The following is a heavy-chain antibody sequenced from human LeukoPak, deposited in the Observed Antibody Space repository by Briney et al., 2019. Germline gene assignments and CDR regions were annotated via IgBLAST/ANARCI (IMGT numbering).Heavy chain of an antibody. Sequence: GGPLRLSCAASGFTFNKYAVHWVRQAPGKGLEWVAVVSYLGNDKFYADSVKGRFTISKDNSNNTVYLEINSLRSEDTAVYYCARPLERRLIHYFDFWGPGTLVTVSS. D-gene: IGHD6-25*01. V-gene: IGHV3-30-3*01. CDR1: GFTFNKYA. CDR2: VSYLGNDK. CDR3: ARPLERRLIHYFDF. J-gene: IGHJ4*02.